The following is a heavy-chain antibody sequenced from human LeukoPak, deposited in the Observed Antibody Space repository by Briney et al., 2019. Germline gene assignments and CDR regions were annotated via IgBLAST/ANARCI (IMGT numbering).Heavy chain of an antibody. D-gene: IGHD3-22*01. Sequence: GGSLRLSCAASGFTVDSNYLSWVRQAPGKGLEWVSTIYTGGNTYYAASVKGRFTISRDFSKNTVFLHMNSLRAEDTAMYYCARGDDSGYCDYFDYWGQGALVTVSS. V-gene: IGHV3-53*01. CDR3: ARGDDSGYCDYFDY. CDR1: GFTVDSNY. CDR2: IYTGGNT. J-gene: IGHJ4*02.